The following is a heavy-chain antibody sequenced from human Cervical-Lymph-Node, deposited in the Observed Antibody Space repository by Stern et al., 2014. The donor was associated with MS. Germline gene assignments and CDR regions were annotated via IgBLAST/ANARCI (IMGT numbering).Heavy chain of an antibody. CDR3: AREVAGHRLGMMDV. D-gene: IGHD6-19*01. J-gene: IGHJ6*02. CDR1: GYTFTSYY. V-gene: IGHV1-46*01. CDR2: INPSGGST. Sequence: QLVQSGAEVKTPGASVKLSCKASGYTFTSYYMHWVLQAPGQGIEWMGIINPSGGSTNYAQKFRGRVTLTRDTSTSTVYMELSSLRSEDTAVYYCAREVAGHRLGMMDVWGQGTSVTVSS.